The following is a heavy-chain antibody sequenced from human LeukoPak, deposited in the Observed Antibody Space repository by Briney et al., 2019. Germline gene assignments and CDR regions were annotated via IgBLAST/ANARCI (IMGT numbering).Heavy chain of an antibody. CDR1: GYIFTGYY. CDR3: ARVKEYDYVWGSYRLDAFDI. Sequence: GASVKVSCKASGYIFTGYYIHWVRQAPGQGLEWMGWINPNSGGTNYAEKFQGRVTMTRDTSVSTAYMELSRLRSDDTAVYYCARVKEYDYVWGSYRLDAFDIWGQGTMVTVSS. CDR2: INPNSGGT. J-gene: IGHJ3*02. V-gene: IGHV1-2*02. D-gene: IGHD3-16*02.